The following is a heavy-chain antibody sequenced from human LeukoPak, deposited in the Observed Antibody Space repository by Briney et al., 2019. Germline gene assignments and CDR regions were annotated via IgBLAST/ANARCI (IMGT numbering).Heavy chain of an antibody. CDR2: ISSGGNT. J-gene: IGHJ4*02. V-gene: IGHV4-4*07. CDR3: TRGSSGSLPFDY. Sequence: SETLSLTCTVSGGSVSTYYWSWIRLPAGKGLEWIGRISSGGNTNYLPSLQSRVSMSLDTSKDQFSLQLSSVTAADTAVYYCTRGSSGSLPFDYWGQGTLVTVSS. D-gene: IGHD3-22*01. CDR1: GGSVSTYY.